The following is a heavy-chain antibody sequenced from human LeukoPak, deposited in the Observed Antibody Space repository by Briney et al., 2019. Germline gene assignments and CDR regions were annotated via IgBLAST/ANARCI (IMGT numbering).Heavy chain of an antibody. Sequence: GASVKVSCKASGYTFTGYYMHWVRQAPGQGLEWKGWISAYNGNTNYAQKLQGRVTMTTDTSTSTAYMELRSLRSDDTAVYYCARDARRWELPLLNWFDPWGQGTLVTVSS. J-gene: IGHJ5*02. CDR3: ARDARRWELPLLNWFDP. CDR1: GYTFTGYY. V-gene: IGHV1-18*04. CDR2: ISAYNGNT. D-gene: IGHD1-26*01.